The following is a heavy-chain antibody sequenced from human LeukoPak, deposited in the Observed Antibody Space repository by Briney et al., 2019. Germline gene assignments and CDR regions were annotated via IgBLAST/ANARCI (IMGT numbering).Heavy chain of an antibody. CDR1: GFTFSSYA. J-gene: IGHJ4*02. Sequence: GGSLRLSCAASGFTFSSYAMSWVRQAPGKGLEWVSGISWNSGTIGYADSVKGRFTISRDNAKNSLYLQMNSLRAEDTALYYCSKDRGYSYGLPDYWGQGTLVTVSS. CDR2: ISWNSGTI. V-gene: IGHV3-9*01. D-gene: IGHD5-18*01. CDR3: SKDRGYSYGLPDY.